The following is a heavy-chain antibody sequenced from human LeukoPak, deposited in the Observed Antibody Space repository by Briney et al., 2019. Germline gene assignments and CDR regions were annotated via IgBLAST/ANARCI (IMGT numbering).Heavy chain of an antibody. D-gene: IGHD3-22*01. CDR1: GGSISSGSYY. Sequence: SETLSLTCTVSGGSISSGSYYWSWIRQPAGKGLEWIGRIYTSGSTNYNPSLKSRVTISVDTSKNQFSLKLSSVTAADTAVYYCARVNSSGYYFYYFDYWGQGTLVTVSS. J-gene: IGHJ4*02. V-gene: IGHV4-61*02. CDR3: ARVNSSGYYFYYFDY. CDR2: IYTSGST.